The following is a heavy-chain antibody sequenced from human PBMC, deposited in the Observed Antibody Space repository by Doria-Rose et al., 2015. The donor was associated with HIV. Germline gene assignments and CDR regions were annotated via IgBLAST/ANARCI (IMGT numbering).Heavy chain of an antibody. V-gene: IGHV4-4*02. D-gene: IGHD2-2*01. CDR3: AREGPPYQPGDV. CDR1: GGSISSSNW. Sequence: SGGSISSSNWWSWVRQPPGKGLEWIGEINQSGRTNYNPSLKSRVTISIDKSKSHFSLRLNSVTAADTAVYYCAREGPPYQPGDVWGKGTTVTVSS. CDR2: INQSGRT. J-gene: IGHJ6*04.